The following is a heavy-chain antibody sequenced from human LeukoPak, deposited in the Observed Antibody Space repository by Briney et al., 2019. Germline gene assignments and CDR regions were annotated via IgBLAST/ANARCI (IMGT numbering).Heavy chain of an antibody. CDR1: GDSISSYY. V-gene: IGHV4-4*08. CDR2: IYSSGST. Sequence: SETLSLTCTVSGDSISSYYWSWIRQPPGKGLEWIGYIYSSGSTNYNPSLKSRVTISIDTSKRQLSLQVSSVTAGDTAAYYCAKGSGYWGFDSWGQGTLVTVSS. D-gene: IGHD2-15*01. J-gene: IGHJ4*02. CDR3: AKGSGYWGFDS.